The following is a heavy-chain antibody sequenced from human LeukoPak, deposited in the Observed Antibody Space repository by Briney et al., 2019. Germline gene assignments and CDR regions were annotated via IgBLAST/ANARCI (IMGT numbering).Heavy chain of an antibody. CDR1: GFTFSSYA. Sequence: GGSLRLSCAASGFTFSSYAMHWVRQAPGKGLEWVAVISYDGSNKYYADSVKGRFTISRDNSKNTLYLQMNSLRAEDTAVYYCARDVPWFDPWGQGTLVTVSS. J-gene: IGHJ5*02. CDR2: ISYDGSNK. V-gene: IGHV3-30-3*01. CDR3: ARDVPWFDP.